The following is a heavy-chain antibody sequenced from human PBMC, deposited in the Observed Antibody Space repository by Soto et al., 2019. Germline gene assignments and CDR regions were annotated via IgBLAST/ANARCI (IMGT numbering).Heavy chain of an antibody. D-gene: IGHD2-21*02. Sequence: QMQLPASGPGLVKPSETLSLPCTVSGGSISSTNYYWGWIRHPRGKGLEWIASIYYRGKTYFDPSLRSRDTVSVDTSTTQFSLDMSSVPATGTAIYFCARAVGLLIEYWGQGTLVSVSS. J-gene: IGHJ4*02. V-gene: IGHV4-39*01. CDR2: IYYRGKT. CDR3: ARAVGLLIEY. CDR1: GGSISSTNYY.